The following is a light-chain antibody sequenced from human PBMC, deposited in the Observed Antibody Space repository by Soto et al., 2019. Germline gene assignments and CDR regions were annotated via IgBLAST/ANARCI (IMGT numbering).Light chain of an antibody. CDR3: QQSYSTPIT. Sequence: DIQMTQSPSSLSASVGDRVTITCRASQSISSYLNWYQQKPWKAPKLLIYAASSLQSGVPSRFSVSGSGTDFTLTISSLQPEDFATYYCQQSYSTPITFGQGTRLEIK. J-gene: IGKJ5*01. CDR1: QSISSY. CDR2: AAS. V-gene: IGKV1-39*01.